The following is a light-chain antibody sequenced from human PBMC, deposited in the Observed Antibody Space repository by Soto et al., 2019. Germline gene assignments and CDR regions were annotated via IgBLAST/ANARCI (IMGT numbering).Light chain of an antibody. V-gene: IGKV3-15*01. Sequence: EMVLTQSPATLSVSPGDRATLSCRASQSVSSNLAWHQQKPGQAPRILMYDASTRATGISARFSGSGSGTEFTLTISSLQSEDFAVYYCQQYHNWPTTFGQGTRVEIK. CDR2: DAS. CDR1: QSVSSN. CDR3: QQYHNWPTT. J-gene: IGKJ5*01.